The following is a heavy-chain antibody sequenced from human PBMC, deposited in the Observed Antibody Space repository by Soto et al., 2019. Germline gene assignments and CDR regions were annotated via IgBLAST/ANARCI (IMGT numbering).Heavy chain of an antibody. CDR3: ARGWWEREGYLMDV. J-gene: IGHJ6*02. CDR1: GYTFTGYD. D-gene: IGHD1-26*01. V-gene: IGHV1-8*01. Sequence: ASVKVSCKASGYTFTGYDINWVRQATGQGLERMGWMNPHSGNTNYAQKFQGRVTMTRNTSISTAYMELSSLRSEDTAVYYCARGWWEREGYLMDVWGQGTTVTVSS. CDR2: MNPHSGNT.